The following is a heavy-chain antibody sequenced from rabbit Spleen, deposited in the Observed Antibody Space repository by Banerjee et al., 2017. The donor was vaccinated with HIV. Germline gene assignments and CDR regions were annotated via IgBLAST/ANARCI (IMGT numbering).Heavy chain of an antibody. CDR1: GFSFSSSYY. Sequence: QSLEESGGDRVKPGASLTLTCTASGFSFSSSYYMCWVRQAPGKGLECIACIYGGSGGSTWYASWAKGRFTISKTSSTTVTLQVTRLTAADTATYFCARDTSSSFSSYGMDLWGQGTLVTVS. V-gene: IGHV1S40*01. J-gene: IGHJ6*01. D-gene: IGHD1-1*01. CDR3: ARDTSSSFSSYGMDL. CDR2: IYGGSGGST.